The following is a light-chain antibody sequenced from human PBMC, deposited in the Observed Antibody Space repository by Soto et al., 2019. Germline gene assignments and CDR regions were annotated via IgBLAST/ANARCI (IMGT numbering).Light chain of an antibody. Sequence: QSALTQPPSASGSPGQSVTISCTGTRSDVGDNNYVSWYQQHPGKAPKLIIYEVNKRPSGVPDRFSGSKSGNTASLSVSGLQADDEADYYCSSYAGSNNLEVFGGGTKLTVL. CDR2: EVN. V-gene: IGLV2-8*01. CDR1: RSDVGDNNY. CDR3: SSYAGSNNLEV. J-gene: IGLJ2*01.